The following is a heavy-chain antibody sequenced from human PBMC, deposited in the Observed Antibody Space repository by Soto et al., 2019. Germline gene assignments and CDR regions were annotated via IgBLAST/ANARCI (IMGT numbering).Heavy chain of an antibody. D-gene: IGHD6-13*01. CDR1: GYTFTSYD. Sequence: QVQLVQSGAEVKKPGASVKVSCKASGYTFTSYDINCVRQATGQGLEWMGWMNPNIGTTGYAQKFQGRFTMTSNTAISKAYMELSSLRSEDTSVYYCARGSSIWYEGYYFDYWGQGTLVTVSS. CDR3: ARGSSIWYEGYYFDY. CDR2: MNPNIGTT. V-gene: IGHV1-8*01. J-gene: IGHJ4*02.